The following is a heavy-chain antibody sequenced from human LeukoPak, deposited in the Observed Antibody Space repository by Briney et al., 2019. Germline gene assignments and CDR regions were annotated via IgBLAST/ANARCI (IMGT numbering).Heavy chain of an antibody. J-gene: IGHJ2*01. CDR1: GFIISSYA. V-gene: IGHV3-30-3*01. D-gene: IGHD2-15*01. CDR3: GREGNFAYCSAYHRVWYFDL. CDR2: ISYDGSNT. Sequence: GGTLSLSCAASGFIISSYAMHWVRQAPGKGLEWVAVISYDGSNTYYADSVKGRFTISRDNSEDTLYLQMNSLRVEDTAVYYCGREGNFAYCSAYHRVWYFDLWGRGTLVTVSS.